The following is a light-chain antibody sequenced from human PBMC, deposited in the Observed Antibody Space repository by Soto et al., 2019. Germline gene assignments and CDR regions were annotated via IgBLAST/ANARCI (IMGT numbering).Light chain of an antibody. CDR2: AAS. CDR1: QSISSY. V-gene: IGKV1-39*01. J-gene: IGKJ2*01. CDR3: QQSYSTPPS. Sequence: DIQMTQSPSSLYASVGDRVTITCRASQSISSYLNWYQQKPGKAPKLLIYAASILQSGVPPRFNGSGSGKDFTLTISSLQPEDFATYYCQQSYSTPPSFGQGTKLEIK.